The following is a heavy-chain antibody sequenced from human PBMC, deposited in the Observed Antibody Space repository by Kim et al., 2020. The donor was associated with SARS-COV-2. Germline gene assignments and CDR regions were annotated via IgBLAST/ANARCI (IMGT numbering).Heavy chain of an antibody. Sequence: SETLSLTCAVSGGSISSGGYSWSWIRQPPGKGLEWIGYIYHSGSTYYNPSLKSRVTISVDRSKNQFSLKLSSVTAADTAGYYCARGGKIGFWSGYYIDYCGQGTLVTV. CDR2: IYHSGST. CDR3: ARGGKIGFWSGYYIDY. D-gene: IGHD3-3*01. V-gene: IGHV4-30-2*01. J-gene: IGHJ4*02. CDR1: GGSISSGGYS.